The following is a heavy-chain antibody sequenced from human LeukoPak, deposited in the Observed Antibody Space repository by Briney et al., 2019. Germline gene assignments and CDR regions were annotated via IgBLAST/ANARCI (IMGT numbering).Heavy chain of an antibody. D-gene: IGHD3-3*01. CDR2: MNPNSGNT. CDR3: ARAGVERFLERLSTYYYGMDV. Sequence: ASVKVSCKASGYTFTSYDINWVRQATGQGLEWMGWMNPNSGNTGYAQKFQGRVTMTRNTSISTAYMELSSLRSEDTAAYYCARAGVERFLERLSTYYYGMDVWGQGPRSPSP. J-gene: IGHJ6*02. V-gene: IGHV1-8*01. CDR1: GYTFTSYD.